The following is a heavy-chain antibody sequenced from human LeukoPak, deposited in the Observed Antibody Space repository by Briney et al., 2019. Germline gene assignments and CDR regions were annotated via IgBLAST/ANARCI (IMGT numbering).Heavy chain of an antibody. Sequence: EASVKVSCKASGYTFTSYGISWVRQAPGQGLEWMGWISAYNGTTNYAQKLQGRVTMTTDTSTSTAYMELRSLRSDDTAVYYCARDCSSTSCYDPWGQGTLVTVSS. J-gene: IGHJ5*02. CDR3: ARDCSSTSCYDP. CDR2: ISAYNGTT. V-gene: IGHV1-18*01. CDR1: GYTFTSYG. D-gene: IGHD2-2*01.